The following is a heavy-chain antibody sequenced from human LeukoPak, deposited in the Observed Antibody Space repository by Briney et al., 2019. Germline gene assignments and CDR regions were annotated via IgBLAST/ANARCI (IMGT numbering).Heavy chain of an antibody. CDR3: ARGLHTRYGSGSYYRPTRYYFDY. D-gene: IGHD3-10*01. V-gene: IGHV4-34*01. Sequence: SETLSLTCAVYGGSFSGYYWSWIRQPPGKGLEWIGEINHSGSTNYNPPLKSRVTISVDTSKNQFSLKLSSVTAADTAVYYCARGLHTRYGSGSYYRPTRYYFDYWGRGTLVTVSP. CDR2: INHSGST. J-gene: IGHJ4*02. CDR1: GGSFSGYY.